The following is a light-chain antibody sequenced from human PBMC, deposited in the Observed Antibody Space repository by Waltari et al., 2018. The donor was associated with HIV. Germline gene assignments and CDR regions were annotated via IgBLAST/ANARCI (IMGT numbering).Light chain of an antibody. CDR2: GNS. V-gene: IGLV1-40*01. CDR3: QSYDSSLSWV. J-gene: IGLJ3*02. CDR1: SPNIGAGYD. Sequence: QSVLTQPPSVSGAPGQRVTISCTGSSPNIGAGYDVHWYQQLPGTAPKRLISGNSNRPSGVPDRFSGSKSGTSASLAITGLQAEDEADYYCQSYDSSLSWVFGGGTKLTVL.